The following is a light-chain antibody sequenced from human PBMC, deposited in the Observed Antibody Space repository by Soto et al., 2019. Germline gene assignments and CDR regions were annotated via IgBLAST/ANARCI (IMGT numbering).Light chain of an antibody. Sequence: QSALTQPPSVSAAPGQKVTISCSGSSSNIGNNYVSWYQQLPGTAPKLLIYDNNKRPSGIPDRFSGSKSGTSATLRITGRQTGDEADYYCGTWDSSLSAVVFGGGTKLTVL. CDR3: GTWDSSLSAVV. J-gene: IGLJ2*01. CDR2: DNN. V-gene: IGLV1-51*01. CDR1: SSNIGNNY.